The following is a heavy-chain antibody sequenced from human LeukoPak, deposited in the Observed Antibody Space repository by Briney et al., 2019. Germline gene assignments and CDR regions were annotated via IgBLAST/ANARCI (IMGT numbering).Heavy chain of an antibody. D-gene: IGHD3-22*01. CDR2: INPNSGGT. Sequence: ASVKVSCTASAYIFTDYYMHWVRQAPGQGLEWMGRINPNSGGTNYAQKFQGRVTMTRDTSISTAYMELSRLRSDDTAVYYCARGDYDSSGYFYYWGQGTLVTVSS. J-gene: IGHJ4*02. CDR3: ARGDYDSSGYFYY. CDR1: AYIFTDYY. V-gene: IGHV1-2*06.